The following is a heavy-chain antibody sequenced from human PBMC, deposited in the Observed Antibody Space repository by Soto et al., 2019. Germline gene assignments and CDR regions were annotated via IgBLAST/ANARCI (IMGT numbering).Heavy chain of an antibody. D-gene: IGHD2-21*01. V-gene: IGHV3-21*01. J-gene: IGHJ4*02. CDR3: ARDPPLSVLVVVATDDF. CDR1: GFTFTNHK. Sequence: GGSLRLSCAASGFTFTNHKMNWVRQAPGKGLEWVSSISSSSSFRNYADSVKGRFSISRDNDKNLVYLQMDSLRAEDTAVYYCARDPPLSVLVVVATDDFWGQGTLVTVSS. CDR2: ISSSSSFR.